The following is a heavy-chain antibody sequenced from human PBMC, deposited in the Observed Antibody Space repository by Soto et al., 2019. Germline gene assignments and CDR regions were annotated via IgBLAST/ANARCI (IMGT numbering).Heavy chain of an antibody. D-gene: IGHD4-4*01. CDR1: GYTLTGYY. Sequence: ASVKVCCKASGYTLTGYYMQWVRQAPEQGLEWMGWINPNSGGTNYAQKFQGWITMTRDTSISTAYMELSRLRSDDTAVYYCARGAVTYYMDVWGKGTTVTVSS. CDR3: ARGAVTYYMDV. J-gene: IGHJ6*03. V-gene: IGHV1-2*04. CDR2: INPNSGGT.